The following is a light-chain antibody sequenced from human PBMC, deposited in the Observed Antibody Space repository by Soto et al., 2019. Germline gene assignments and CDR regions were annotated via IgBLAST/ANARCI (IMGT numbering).Light chain of an antibody. CDR1: SSDIGAYKY. CDR3: SSFTSRSTSV. V-gene: IGLV2-14*01. CDR2: EVS. J-gene: IGLJ1*01. Sequence: QSVLTQPASVSGSPGQSITIAFTGTSSDIGAYKYVSWYQQHPGKAPKLLIHEVSNRPSGVSDRFSGSKSGNTASLTISGLQAEDEADYYCSSFTSRSTSVFGTGTMVTVL.